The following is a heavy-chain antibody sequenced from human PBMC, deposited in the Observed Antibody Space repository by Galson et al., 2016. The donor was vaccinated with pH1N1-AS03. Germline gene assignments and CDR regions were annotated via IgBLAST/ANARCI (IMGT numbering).Heavy chain of an antibody. D-gene: IGHD2-21*02. CDR1: GGSISSNNYL. CDR3: ARLVVLTALRDAWYFDL. J-gene: IGHJ2*01. CDR2: IYYTGST. Sequence: LSLTCTVSGGSISSNNYLWGWIRQPPGKGLEWIGNIYYTGSTYYNPSLKSRVTVSIDTSKNQFSLKVSSVTAADTAVYYCARLVVLTALRDAWYFDLWGRGTLVTVAS. V-gene: IGHV4-39*01.